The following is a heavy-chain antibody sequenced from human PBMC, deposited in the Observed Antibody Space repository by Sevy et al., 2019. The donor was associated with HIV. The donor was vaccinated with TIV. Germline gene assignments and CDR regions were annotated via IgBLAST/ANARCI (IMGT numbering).Heavy chain of an antibody. CDR2: INEDGSRL. CDR1: GFTFSDSW. D-gene: IGHD5-18*01. V-gene: IGHV3-7*01. Sequence: GGSLRLSCVASGFTFSDSWMTWVRQAPGKGLERVAFINEDGSRLGYVDSVRGRFTISRENTKNSLYLQMNSLRAEDMAVYFSARDRAYSALDYWGQGTLVTVSS. CDR3: ARDRAYSALDY. J-gene: IGHJ4*02.